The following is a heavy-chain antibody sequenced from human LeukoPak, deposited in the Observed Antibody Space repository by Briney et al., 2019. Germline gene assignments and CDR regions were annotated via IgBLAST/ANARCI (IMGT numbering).Heavy chain of an antibody. V-gene: IGHV1-2*02. CDR2: INPNSGGT. CDR3: AQRTDGVSYSEG. D-gene: IGHD1-26*01. Sequence: ASVKVSCKTSGYTFNVYFMHWVRQAPGQGLEWMGWINPNSGGTNYAQRFQGRVTMTRDTSISTAYMELTRLTSGDTAVYYCAQRTDGVSYSEGWGQGTLVTVSS. J-gene: IGHJ4*02. CDR1: GYTFNVYF.